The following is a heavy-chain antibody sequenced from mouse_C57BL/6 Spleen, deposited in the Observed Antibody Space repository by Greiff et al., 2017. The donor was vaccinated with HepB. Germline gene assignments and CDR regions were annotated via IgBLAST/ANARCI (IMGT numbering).Heavy chain of an antibody. J-gene: IGHJ3*01. V-gene: IGHV14-4*01. D-gene: IGHD2-4*01. CDR1: GFNIKDDY. CDR3: TKSTMITRAWFAY. Sequence: EVQLQQSGAELVRPGASVKLSCTASGFNIKDDYMPWVKQRPEQGLEWIGWIDPENGDTEYASKFQGKATITADTSSNTAYLQLSSLTSEDTAVYYCTKSTMITRAWFAYWGQETLVTVSA. CDR2: IDPENGDT.